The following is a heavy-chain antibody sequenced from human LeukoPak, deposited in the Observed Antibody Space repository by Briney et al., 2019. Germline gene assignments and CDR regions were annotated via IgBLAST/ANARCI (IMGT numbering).Heavy chain of an antibody. CDR3: ARFRDGYNACYFDY. Sequence: LETLSLTCTAPGGSISSYYWSWIRQPPGKGVEWMGYIYYSGSTNYNPSLKSRVTISVDTSKNQFSLKLSSVTAADTAVYYCARFRDGYNACYFDYWGQGTLVTVSS. CDR2: IYYSGST. V-gene: IGHV4-59*08. CDR1: GGSISSYY. J-gene: IGHJ4*02. D-gene: IGHD5-24*01.